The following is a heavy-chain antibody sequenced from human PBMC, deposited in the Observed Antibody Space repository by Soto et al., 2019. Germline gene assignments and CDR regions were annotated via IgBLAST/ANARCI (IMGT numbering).Heavy chain of an antibody. CDR3: AVTYCGGDCYFNNWFDP. Sequence: QVQLVQSGAEVKKPGSSVKVSCKASGGTFSSYTISWVRQAPGQGLEWMGRIIPMLGIANYAQKFQGRVTIAAGKSTSTAYMELSSLRSEDTAVYYCAVTYCGGDCYFNNWFDPWGQGTLVTVSS. D-gene: IGHD2-21*02. CDR1: GGTFSSYT. V-gene: IGHV1-69*02. CDR2: IIPMLGIA. J-gene: IGHJ5*02.